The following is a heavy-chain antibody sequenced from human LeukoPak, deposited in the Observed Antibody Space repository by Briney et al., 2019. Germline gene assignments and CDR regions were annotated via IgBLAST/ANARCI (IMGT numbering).Heavy chain of an antibody. D-gene: IGHD3-3*01. Sequence: SQTLSLTCTVSSGSISSGSYYWSWIRQPAGKGLEWIGRIYTSGSTNYNPSLKSRVTISVDTSKNQFSLKLSSVTAADTAVYYCARSLSRYDFWSGYRTGMDVWGQGTTVTVSS. V-gene: IGHV4-61*02. CDR1: SGSISSGSYY. CDR2: IYTSGST. CDR3: ARSLSRYDFWSGYRTGMDV. J-gene: IGHJ6*02.